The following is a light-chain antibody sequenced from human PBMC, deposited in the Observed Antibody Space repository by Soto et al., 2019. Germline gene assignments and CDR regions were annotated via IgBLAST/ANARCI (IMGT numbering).Light chain of an antibody. CDR1: QSISIY. V-gene: IGKV1-5*03. CDR3: QHYNSYSEA. J-gene: IGKJ1*01. Sequence: DIQMTQSPSTLSASLGDRVTITCRASQSISIYLAWYQQKPGKAPKLLIYKASTLKSGVPSRFSGSGSGTEFTLTISSLQPDDFATYYCQHYNSYSEAFGQGTKVDIK. CDR2: KAS.